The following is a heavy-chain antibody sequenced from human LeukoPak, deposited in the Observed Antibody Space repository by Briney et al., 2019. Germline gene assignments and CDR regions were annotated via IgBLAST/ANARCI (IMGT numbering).Heavy chain of an antibody. D-gene: IGHD2-15*01. CDR2: ISPDVSTP. J-gene: IGHJ4*02. CDR3: AGIHYWPK. CDR1: GFTFYIHD. V-gene: IGHV3-23*01. Sequence: GGSLRLTCAASGFTFYIHDMSRHPQVPGQALKRVSDISPDVSTPHYLDSVKGRFIISRDNSENTLYLQMNSLRAEDTAVYYCAGIHYWPKWRQGTLVTVPS.